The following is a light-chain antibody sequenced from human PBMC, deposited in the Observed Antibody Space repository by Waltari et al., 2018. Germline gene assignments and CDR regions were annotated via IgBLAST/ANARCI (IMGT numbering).Light chain of an antibody. CDR1: SSDDGGYNY. V-gene: IGLV2-8*01. CDR3: SAYVGSEVV. J-gene: IGLJ3*02. Sequence: QSALTQPPSASGSPGQSVTLSCTGTSSDDGGYNYVSCYQQHPGKAPKLFIFEVTKRPSGVPDRFSGSKSGDMASLTVSGLQADDEADYFCSAYVGSEVVFGEGTKLTVL. CDR2: EVT.